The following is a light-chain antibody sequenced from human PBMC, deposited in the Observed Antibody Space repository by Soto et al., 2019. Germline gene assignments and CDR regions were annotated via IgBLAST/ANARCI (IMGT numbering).Light chain of an antibody. CDR1: QSVSSN. V-gene: IGKV3-20*01. Sequence: IVMTQYRATLSVSPGVRATLSCRASQSVSSNLAWYQQKPGQAPRLLIYGASSRATGIPDRFSGSGSGTDFTLTIRRLEPEDFAVYYCQQYGSSPWTFGQGTKVDIK. CDR2: GAS. J-gene: IGKJ1*01. CDR3: QQYGSSPWT.